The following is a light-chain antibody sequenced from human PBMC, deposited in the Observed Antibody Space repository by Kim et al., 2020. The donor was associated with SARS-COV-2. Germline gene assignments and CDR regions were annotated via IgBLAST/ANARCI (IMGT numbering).Light chain of an antibody. Sequence: SSELTQDPAMSVALGQTVRITCQGDSLRTYYASWYQQKPGQAPVLVLGKNNRPSGIPDRFSGSSSRNTASLTITGAQAEDEADYYCNSRDSSGNHYVFGT. J-gene: IGLJ1*01. V-gene: IGLV3-19*01. CDR3: NSRDSSGNHYV. CDR2: GKN. CDR1: SLRTYY.